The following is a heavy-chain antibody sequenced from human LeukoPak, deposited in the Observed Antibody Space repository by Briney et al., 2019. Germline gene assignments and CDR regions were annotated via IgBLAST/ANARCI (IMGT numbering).Heavy chain of an antibody. CDR1: GFTFSSYG. Sequence: GGSLRLSCAASGFTFSSYGMHWVRQAPGKGLEWVAVIWYDGSNKYYADSVKGRFTISRDNSKNTLYLQMNSLRAEDTAVYYCARDRRRYDSSGYYFDYWGQGTLVTVSS. CDR3: ARDRRRYDSSGYYFDY. CDR2: IWYDGSNK. D-gene: IGHD3-22*01. J-gene: IGHJ4*02. V-gene: IGHV3-33*01.